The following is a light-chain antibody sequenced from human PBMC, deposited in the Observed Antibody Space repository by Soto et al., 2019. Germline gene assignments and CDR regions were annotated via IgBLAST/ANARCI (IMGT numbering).Light chain of an antibody. V-gene: IGLV2-14*01. CDR3: SSFTSTYTFV. J-gene: IGLJ1*01. CDR1: SSDVGGYNY. Sequence: QSALTQPASVSGSPGQSIAISCTGTSSDVGGYNYVSWYQQHPGKAPKLLISEVSNRPSGFSDRFSGSKSGNTASLTISGLQTEDEADYYCSSFTSTYTFVFGGGTKLTVL. CDR2: EVS.